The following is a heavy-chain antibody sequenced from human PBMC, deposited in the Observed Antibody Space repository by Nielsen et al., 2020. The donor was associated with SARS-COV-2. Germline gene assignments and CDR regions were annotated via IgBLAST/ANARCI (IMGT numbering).Heavy chain of an antibody. Sequence: SETLSLTCAVSGGSISSYYWSWIRQPPGKGLEWIGYIYYSGSTNYNPSLKSRVTISVDTSKNQFSLKLSSVTAADTAVYYCASCGEYSYGSYYYYGMDVWGQGTTVTVSS. J-gene: IGHJ6*02. V-gene: IGHV4-59*13. CDR1: GGSISSYY. D-gene: IGHD5-18*01. CDR3: ASCGEYSYGSYYYYGMDV. CDR2: IYYSGST.